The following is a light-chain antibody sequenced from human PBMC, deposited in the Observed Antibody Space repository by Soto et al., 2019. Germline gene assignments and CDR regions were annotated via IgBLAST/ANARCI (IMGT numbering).Light chain of an antibody. CDR3: AAWDDSLSAVI. J-gene: IGLJ2*01. V-gene: IGLV1-47*02. CDR1: GSNIGSNY. Sequence: QSVLTQPPSASGTPGQRVTISCSGSGSNIGSNYVYWYQQLPRTAPKLLIYNSNQRPSGVPDRFSGSKSGASASLAISGLRSEDEADYYCAAWDDSLSAVIFGGGTKLTVL. CDR2: NSN.